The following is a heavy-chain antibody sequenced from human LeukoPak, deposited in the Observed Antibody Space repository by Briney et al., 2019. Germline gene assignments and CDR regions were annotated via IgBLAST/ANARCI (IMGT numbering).Heavy chain of an antibody. J-gene: IGHJ4*02. D-gene: IGHD5-12*01. CDR3: AKDRAGYSGARGFDC. V-gene: IGHV3-23*01. Sequence: AGGSLRLSCAAFGFTFSTYAMSWVRQAPGKGLDWVSGISASSDSTYYADSVKGRFTISRDNSKNTLYLQMNSLGAADTAVYYCAKDRAGYSGARGFDCWGQGTLVTVSS. CDR2: ISASSDST. CDR1: GFTFSTYA.